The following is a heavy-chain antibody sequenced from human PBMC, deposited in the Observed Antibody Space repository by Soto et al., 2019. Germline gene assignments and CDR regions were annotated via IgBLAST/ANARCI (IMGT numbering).Heavy chain of an antibody. CDR1: GGSFSGYY. V-gene: IGHV4-34*01. CDR3: ARRSSSGWYFAFDI. Sequence: QVQLQQWGAGLLKPSETLSLTCAVYGGSFSGYYWSWIRQPPGKGLEWIGEINHSGSTNYNPSLKSRVTISVDTSKNQFSLKLSSVTAADTAMYYCARRSSSGWYFAFDIWGQGTMVTVSS. CDR2: INHSGST. J-gene: IGHJ3*02. D-gene: IGHD6-19*01.